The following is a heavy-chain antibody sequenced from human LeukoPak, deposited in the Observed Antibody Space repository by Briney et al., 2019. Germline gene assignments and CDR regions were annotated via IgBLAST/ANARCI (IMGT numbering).Heavy chain of an antibody. D-gene: IGHD3-22*01. J-gene: IGHJ4*02. CDR1: GFTFSSYA. Sequence: GGSLRLSCAASGFTFSSYAMSWVRQAPGKGLEWVSAISGSGGSTYYADSVKGRFTISRDNSKNTLYLQMNSLRAEDTAVYYCAKGYGYYYDSSGSDYWGQGTLVTVSS. CDR3: AKGYGYYYDSSGSDY. CDR2: ISGSGGST. V-gene: IGHV3-23*01.